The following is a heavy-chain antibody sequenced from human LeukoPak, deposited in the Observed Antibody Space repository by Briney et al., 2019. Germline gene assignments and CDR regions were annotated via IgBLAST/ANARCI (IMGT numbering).Heavy chain of an antibody. J-gene: IGHJ1*01. CDR3: SRAGIAAGQFAYFQH. D-gene: IGHD6-13*01. CDR1: GYTFSDYF. V-gene: IGHV1-2*02. CDR2: INLNSGGT. Sequence: ASVKVSCKTSGYTFSDYFMYWVRQAPGQGLEWMGWINLNSGGTNYAQTFKGRVTMTRDTSISTAYMELNRLTSDDTALYYCSRAGIAAGQFAYFQHWGQGTLVTVSS.